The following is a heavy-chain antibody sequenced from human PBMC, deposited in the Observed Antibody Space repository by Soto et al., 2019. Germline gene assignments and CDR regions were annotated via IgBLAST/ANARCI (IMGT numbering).Heavy chain of an antibody. V-gene: IGHV1-69*13. D-gene: IGHD3-10*01. CDR1: GGTFSSYA. J-gene: IGHJ5*02. Sequence: SVKVSCKASGGTFSSYAISWVRQAPGQGLEWMGGIIPIFGTANYAQKFQGRVTINADESTSTAYMELSSLRSEDTALYYCARDPGWFGEFKNWFDPWGQGTLVTVSS. CDR3: ARDPGWFGEFKNWFDP. CDR2: IIPIFGTA.